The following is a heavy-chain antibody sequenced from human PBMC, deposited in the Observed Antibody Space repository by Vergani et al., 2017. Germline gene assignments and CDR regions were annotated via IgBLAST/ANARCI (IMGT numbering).Heavy chain of an antibody. Sequence: EVQLVESGGGLVQPGGSLRLSCAASGFMFSNYWMNWVRQAPGKGLEWVANIKQDGTETFYVDSVKGRFTISRDNAKTTLYLQMNSLRDEDRGVYYCARISGGSAPYLHYWGQGTLVTVAS. D-gene: IGHD2-15*01. CDR2: IKQDGTET. CDR3: ARISGGSAPYLHY. CDR1: GFMFSNYW. V-gene: IGHV3-7*01. J-gene: IGHJ1*01.